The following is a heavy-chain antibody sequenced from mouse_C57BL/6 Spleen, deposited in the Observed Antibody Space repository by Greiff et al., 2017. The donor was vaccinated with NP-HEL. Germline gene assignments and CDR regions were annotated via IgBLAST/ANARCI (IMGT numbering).Heavy chain of an antibody. CDR2: INSDGGST. Sequence: EVQLVESGGGLVQPGESLKLSCESNEYAFPSHDMSWVRQTPEKRLELVAAINSDGGSTYYPDTMESRFIISRDNTKKTLYLQMSSLRSEDTALYYCARQGRSAIGYDYDGGWYFDVWGTGTTVTVSS. CDR1: EYAFPSHD. V-gene: IGHV5-2*01. CDR3: ARQGRSAIGYDYDGGWYFDV. J-gene: IGHJ1*03. D-gene: IGHD2-4*01.